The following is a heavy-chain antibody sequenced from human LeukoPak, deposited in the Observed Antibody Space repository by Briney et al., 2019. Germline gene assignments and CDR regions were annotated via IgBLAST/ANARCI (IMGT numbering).Heavy chain of an antibody. D-gene: IGHD2-15*01. CDR2: IYYSGNT. J-gene: IGHJ5*02. Sequence: PSETLSLTCTVSGGSISDYYWSWIRQPPGKGLEWIAYIYYSGNTKVNPSLKSRVTVPVDTSKNQFSLKLTSVTAADTAVYYCARDKWSGGGLAQFDPWGQGTLVTVSS. CDR1: GGSISDYY. CDR3: ARDKWSGGGLAQFDP. V-gene: IGHV4-59*01.